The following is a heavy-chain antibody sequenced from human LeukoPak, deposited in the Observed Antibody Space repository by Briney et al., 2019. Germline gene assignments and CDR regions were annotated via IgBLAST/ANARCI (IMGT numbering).Heavy chain of an antibody. CDR3: AKLPSGGTGTALIDY. Sequence: GGSLRLSCAASGFTFSSYGMHWVRQAPGKGLEWVAVMWYDGSNKYYADSVKGRFTISRDNSKNTLYLQMNSLRAEDTAVYYCAKLPSGGTGTALIDYWGQGTLVTVSS. CDR2: MWYDGSNK. D-gene: IGHD1-1*01. CDR1: GFTFSSYG. J-gene: IGHJ4*02. V-gene: IGHV3-33*06.